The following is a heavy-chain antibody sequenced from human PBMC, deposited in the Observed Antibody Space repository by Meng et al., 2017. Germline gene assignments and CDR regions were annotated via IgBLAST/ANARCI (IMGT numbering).Heavy chain of an antibody. V-gene: IGHV3-43*01. D-gene: IGHD4-17*01. CDR2: ISWDGGST. CDR1: GFTFDDYT. J-gene: IGHJ6*02. CDR3: AKDVDYGDYGDYGMDV. Sequence: GESLKISCAASGFTFDDYTMHWVRQAPGKGLEWVSLISWDGGSTYYADSVKGRFTISRDNSKNSLYLQMNSLRTEDTALYYCAKDVDYGDYGDYGMDVWGQGNTVNGAS.